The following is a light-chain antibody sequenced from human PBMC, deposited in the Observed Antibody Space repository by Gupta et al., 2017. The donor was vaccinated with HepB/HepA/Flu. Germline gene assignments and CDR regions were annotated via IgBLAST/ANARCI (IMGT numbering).Light chain of an antibody. Sequence: EIVLTQSPGPLSLSPGYRATLSCRASQSVNNNWLAWYQQKPGQVPRLLLYTASRRATGIPDRFSSSGGGTDFTLTITRLEHDDFAVYYCQQYGSSPRTFGQGTTVEI. J-gene: IGKJ1*01. CDR1: QSVNNNW. V-gene: IGKV3-20*01. CDR2: TAS. CDR3: QQYGSSPRT.